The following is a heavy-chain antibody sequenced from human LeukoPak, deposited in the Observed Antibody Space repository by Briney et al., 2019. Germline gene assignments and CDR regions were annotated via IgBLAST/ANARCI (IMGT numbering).Heavy chain of an antibody. V-gene: IGHV1-69*02. CDR3: ASMSSVGNS. J-gene: IGHJ4*02. Sequence: GSSVKVSCKASGGTFSSYTISWVRQAPGQGLEWMGRIIPILGIANYAQKFQGRVTITADKSTSTAYLELSSLRSEDSAVYYCASMSSVGNSWGQGTLVTVSS. CDR1: GGTFSSYT. D-gene: IGHD4-23*01. CDR2: IIPILGIA.